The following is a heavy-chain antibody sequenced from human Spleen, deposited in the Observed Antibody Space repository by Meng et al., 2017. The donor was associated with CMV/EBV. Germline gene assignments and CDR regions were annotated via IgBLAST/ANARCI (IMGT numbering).Heavy chain of an antibody. CDR3: ARIVGATTNY. CDR1: GGSFSGYY. D-gene: IGHD1-26*01. J-gene: IGHJ4*02. CDR2: INHSGST. V-gene: IGHV4-34*01. Sequence: SETLSLTCAVYGGSFSGYYWSWIRQPPGKGLERIGEINHSGSTNYNPSLKSRVTISVDTSKNQFSLKLSSVTAADTAVYYCARIVGATTNYWGQGTLVTVSS.